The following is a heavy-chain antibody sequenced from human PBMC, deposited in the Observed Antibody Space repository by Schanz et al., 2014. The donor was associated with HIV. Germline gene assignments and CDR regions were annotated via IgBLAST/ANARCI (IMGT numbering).Heavy chain of an antibody. CDR1: GYTFTNYA. CDR2: INTYNGQT. D-gene: IGHD6-19*01. J-gene: IGHJ4*02. CDR3: ARAVTGTFDF. V-gene: IGHV1-18*01. Sequence: QVQLVQSGAEVKKPGASVRVSCEASGYTFTNYAFGWVRQAPGQGLEWVGSINTYNGQTDYGRKLQGRVTMTTDRSTSTAYLELRSLRSDDTAVYYCARAVTGTFDFWGQGTLVTVSS.